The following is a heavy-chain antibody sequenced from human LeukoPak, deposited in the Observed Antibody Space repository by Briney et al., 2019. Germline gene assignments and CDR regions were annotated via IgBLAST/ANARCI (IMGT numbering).Heavy chain of an antibody. CDR3: ARGTGLHYYDSSGSAFDV. CDR1: GGSISSYY. CDR2: IYYIGST. D-gene: IGHD3-22*01. Sequence: SETLSLTCTVSGGSISSYYWSWIRQPPGKGLEWIGYIYYIGSTNYNPSLKSRVTISVGTSKNQFSLKLSSVTAADTAVYYCARGTGLHYYDSSGSAFDVWGQGTMVTVSS. J-gene: IGHJ3*01. V-gene: IGHV4-59*01.